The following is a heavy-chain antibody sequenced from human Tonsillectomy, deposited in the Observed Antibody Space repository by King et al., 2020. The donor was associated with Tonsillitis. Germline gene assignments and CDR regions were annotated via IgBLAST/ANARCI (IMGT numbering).Heavy chain of an antibody. CDR3: ARRSSRPVLRFLGRSNWFDP. J-gene: IGHJ5*02. CDR2: MNPNSGNT. CDR1: GYTFTSYD. D-gene: IGHD3-3*01. V-gene: IGHV1-8*01. Sequence: QLVQSGAEVKKPGASVKVSCKASGYTFTSYDINWVRQATGQGLEWMGWMNPNSGNTGYAQKFQGRVTMTRNTSISTAYMELSSLRSEDTAVYYCARRSSRPVLRFLGRSNWFDPWGQGTLVTVSS.